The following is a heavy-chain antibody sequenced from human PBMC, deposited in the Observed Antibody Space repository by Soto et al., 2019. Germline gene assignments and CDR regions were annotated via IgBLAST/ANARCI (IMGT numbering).Heavy chain of an antibody. V-gene: IGHV1-46*03. CDR1: GYTFTSYY. D-gene: IGHD1-7*01. Sequence: EASVKVSCKASGYTFTSYYMHWVRQAPGQGLEWMGIINPSGGSTSYAQKFQGRVTMTRDTSTSTVYMELSSLRSEDTAVYYCARDLLEVEKLELRILHWFDPWGQGTLVTVSS. CDR2: INPSGGST. CDR3: ARDLLEVEKLELRILHWFDP. J-gene: IGHJ5*02.